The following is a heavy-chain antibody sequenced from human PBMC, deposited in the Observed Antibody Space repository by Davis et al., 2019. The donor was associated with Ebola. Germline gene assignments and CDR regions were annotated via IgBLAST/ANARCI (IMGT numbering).Heavy chain of an antibody. V-gene: IGHV4-4*02. CDR1: GASISSSNW. CDR3: ARVNRYYYYGMDV. D-gene: IGHD1-14*01. CDR2: IYHSGST. Sequence: SETLSLTCPVPGASISSSNWWNWVRQPPGKGLEWIGEIYHSGSTNYNPSLKSRVTISVDKSKNQFSLKLSSVTAADTAVYYCARVNRYYYYGMDVWGQGTTVTVSS. J-gene: IGHJ6*02.